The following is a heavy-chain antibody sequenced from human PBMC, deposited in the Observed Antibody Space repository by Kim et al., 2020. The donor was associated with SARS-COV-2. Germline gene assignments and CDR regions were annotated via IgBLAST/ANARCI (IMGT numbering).Heavy chain of an antibody. Sequence: STYSNPSLQSRVTISVDTSKNQFSLKLSSVTAADTAVYYCASLPYYDSRPIWGQGTLVTVSS. CDR2: ST. D-gene: IGHD3-22*01. J-gene: IGHJ4*02. V-gene: IGHV4-30-2*05. CDR3: ASLPYYDSRPI.